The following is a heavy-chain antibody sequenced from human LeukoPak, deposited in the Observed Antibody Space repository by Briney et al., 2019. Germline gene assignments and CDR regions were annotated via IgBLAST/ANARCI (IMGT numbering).Heavy chain of an antibody. V-gene: IGHV4-39*06. CDR3: ARGVAMATSVVRTKQSNRFDP. D-gene: IGHD5-24*01. CDR2: LNYCGTT. Sequence: SETLSLTCTVSGGSISSCSYYWGWIRQPPGKGLEWIGNLNYCGTTYYNPSLKSRVTISVDTSRNQFPLKLSSVTAADTAVYYCARGVAMATSVVRTKQSNRFDPWGQGTLVTVSS. J-gene: IGHJ5*02. CDR1: GGSISSCSYY.